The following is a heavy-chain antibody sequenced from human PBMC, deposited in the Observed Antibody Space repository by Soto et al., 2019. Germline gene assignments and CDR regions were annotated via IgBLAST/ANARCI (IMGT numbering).Heavy chain of an antibody. V-gene: IGHV5-51*01. J-gene: IGHJ5*01. CDR3: TRHTSDRYGPDS. CDR1: GYSFISYW. D-gene: IGHD5-18*01. CDR2: IYPYDSET. Sequence: GESLKISCKGSGYSFISYWIGWVRQMPGKGLQLMGIIYPYDSETRYSPSFQGLVTISADRSISTAYLQWSSLKTSDTAIYYRTRHTSDRYGPDSWGQGTLVTVSS.